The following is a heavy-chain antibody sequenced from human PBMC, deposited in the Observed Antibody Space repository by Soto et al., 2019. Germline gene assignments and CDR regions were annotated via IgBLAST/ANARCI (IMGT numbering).Heavy chain of an antibody. Sequence: EVQLVESGGGLVQPGGSLRLSCAASGFTFNTYWMSWVRQAPGKGLEWVANIKQDGSEIHYVDSAKGRFTISRDNARSSLYLQMTSLRPEETAVEYFARLASIHFTGTARYDRSLDHWCQRALVTVSS. CDR1: GFTFNTYW. CDR2: IKQDGSEI. D-gene: IGHD1-1*01. J-gene: IGHJ4*02. CDR3: ARLASIHFTGTARYDRSLDH. V-gene: IGHV3-7*01.